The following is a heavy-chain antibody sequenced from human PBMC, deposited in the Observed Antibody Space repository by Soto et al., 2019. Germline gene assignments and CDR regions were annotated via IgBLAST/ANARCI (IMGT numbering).Heavy chain of an antibody. D-gene: IGHD3-3*01. J-gene: IGHJ4*01. CDR2: IYYSGST. V-gene: IGHV4-39*01. Sequence: SESLSLTCTVSGGSISSSSYYWGWIRQPPGKGLEWFGSIYYSGSTYYNPSLKSRVTISVDTSKNQFSLKLSSVTAADTAVYYCARHLPRITISQVWGQRTLVPVSA. CDR1: GGSISSSSYY. CDR3: ARHLPRITISQV.